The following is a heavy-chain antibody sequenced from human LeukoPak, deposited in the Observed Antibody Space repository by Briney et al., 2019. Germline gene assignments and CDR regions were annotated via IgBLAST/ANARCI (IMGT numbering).Heavy chain of an antibody. Sequence: PSETLSLTCDVYGGSFSGYYWSWIRQPPGKGLEWIGEINHSGSTNYNPSLESRVTISVDTSKNQFSLKLSSVTAADTAVYYCAREGSSSLMFDYWGQGTLVTVSS. CDR3: AREGSSSLMFDY. CDR1: GGSFSGYY. V-gene: IGHV4-34*01. CDR2: INHSGST. D-gene: IGHD6-6*01. J-gene: IGHJ4*02.